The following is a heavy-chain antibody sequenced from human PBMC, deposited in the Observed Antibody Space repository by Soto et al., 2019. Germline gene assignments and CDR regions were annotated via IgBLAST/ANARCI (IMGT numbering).Heavy chain of an antibody. CDR3: ARGMQDIVVVPAVEYSYYYYGMDV. CDR1: GYTFTSYG. V-gene: IGHV1-18*01. J-gene: IGHJ6*01. CDR2: ISAYNGNT. Sequence: ASVKVSCKASGYTFTSYGISWVRQAPGQGLEWMGWISAYNGNTNYAQKLQGRVTMTTDTSTSTAYMELRSLRSDDTAVYYCARGMQDIVVVPAVEYSYYYYGMDVWGQGTTVTVSS. D-gene: IGHD2-2*01.